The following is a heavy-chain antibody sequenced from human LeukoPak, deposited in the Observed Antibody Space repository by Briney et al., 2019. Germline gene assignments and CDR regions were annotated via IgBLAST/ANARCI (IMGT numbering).Heavy chain of an antibody. D-gene: IGHD3-16*02. J-gene: IGHJ4*02. CDR1: GFTFSNYG. Sequence: QTGGSLRLSCAASGFTFSNYGMHCVRQAPGKGLEWVAVISYDGSNKYYADSVKGRFTICRDKSKNTLYLPMNSLRAEDTAMYYCAKVKDDGYLKFYLDYWGQGTLVTVAS. CDR2: ISYDGSNK. V-gene: IGHV3-30*18. CDR3: AKVKDDGYLKFYLDY.